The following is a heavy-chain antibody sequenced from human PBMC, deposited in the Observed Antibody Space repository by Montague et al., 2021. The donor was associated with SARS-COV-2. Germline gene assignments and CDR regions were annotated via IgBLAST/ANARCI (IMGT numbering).Heavy chain of an antibody. D-gene: IGHD3-16*01. J-gene: IGHJ4*02. Sequence: SETLSLTCTVSGGSISSYYWSWIRQPPGKGLEWIGYIYYSGSTNYNPSLKSRVTISVDTSKNQFSLKLSSVTAADTAVYYCARGGEGSRLERPLDYWGQGTLVTVSS. V-gene: IGHV4-59*01. CDR1: GGSISSYY. CDR3: ARGGEGSRLERPLDY. CDR2: IYYSGST.